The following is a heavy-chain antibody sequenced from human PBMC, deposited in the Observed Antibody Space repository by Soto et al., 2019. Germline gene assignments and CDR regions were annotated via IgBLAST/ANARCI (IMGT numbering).Heavy chain of an antibody. CDR1: GGCISSSSYY. Sequence: SETLSLTCTVSGGCISSSSYYWCWIRQPPGKGLEWIGSIYYSGSTYYNPSLKSRVTISVDTSKNQFSLKLSSVTAADTAVYYCARRLRITMVRGVTLYYFDYWGQGTLVTVSS. J-gene: IGHJ4*02. CDR3: ARRLRITMVRGVTLYYFDY. D-gene: IGHD3-10*01. CDR2: IYYSGST. V-gene: IGHV4-39*01.